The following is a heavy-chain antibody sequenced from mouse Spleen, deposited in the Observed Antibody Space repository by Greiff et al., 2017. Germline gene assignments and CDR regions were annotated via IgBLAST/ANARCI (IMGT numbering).Heavy chain of an antibody. J-gene: IGHJ2*01. CDR1: GYTFTDYN. Sequence: EVMLVESGPELVKPGASVKISCKASGYTFTDYNMHWVKQSHGKSLEWIGYIYPYNGGTGYNQKFKSKATLTVDNSSSTAYMELRSLTSEDSAVYYCARRGYYYFDYWGQGTTLTVSS. D-gene: IGHD2-3*01. CDR2: IYPYNGGT. CDR3: ARRGYYYFDY. V-gene: IGHV1S29*02.